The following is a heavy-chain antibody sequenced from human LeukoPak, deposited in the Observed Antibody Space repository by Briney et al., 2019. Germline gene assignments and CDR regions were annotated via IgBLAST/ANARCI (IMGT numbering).Heavy chain of an antibody. V-gene: IGHV5-51*01. J-gene: IGHJ4*02. D-gene: IGHD3-22*01. Sequence: GESLKISCKGSGYSFTTYWIGWVRQMPGKGLEWMGIIYPGDSDTTYSPSFQGQVTISADKSISTAYLQWSSLKASDTAMYYCARRTSYYDSMYYFDYWGQGTLVTVSS. CDR1: GYSFTTYW. CDR2: IYPGDSDT. CDR3: ARRTSYYDSMYYFDY.